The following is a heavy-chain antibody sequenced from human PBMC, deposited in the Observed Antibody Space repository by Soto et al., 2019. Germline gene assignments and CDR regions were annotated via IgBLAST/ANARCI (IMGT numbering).Heavy chain of an antibody. J-gene: IGHJ2*01. V-gene: IGHV3-33*01. Sequence: QVQLAESGGGVVQPGRSLTLSCAASGFTVNSYGMHWVRQAPGKGLEWGAIIWYDGSDKYYVDSVKGRFTISRDNSNNTLYLQMNSLRAEDTAVYYCARDQGWYFDLWGRGTLVTVSS. CDR2: IWYDGSDK. CDR1: GFTVNSYG. CDR3: ARDQGWYFDL.